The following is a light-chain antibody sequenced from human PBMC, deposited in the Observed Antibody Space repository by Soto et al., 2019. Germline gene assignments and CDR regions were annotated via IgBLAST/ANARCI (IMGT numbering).Light chain of an antibody. CDR3: QQYLNVLT. J-gene: IGKJ4*01. V-gene: IGKV1-33*01. Sequence: DIQMTQPPSSLSASVGDRITITCQASQDIRNHLNWYQQKPGKAPKILIYDASNLEAGVPSRFGGSGSGTDFTFTISSLHPEDIATYYCQQYLNVLTFGGGTKVEIK. CDR1: QDIRNH. CDR2: DAS.